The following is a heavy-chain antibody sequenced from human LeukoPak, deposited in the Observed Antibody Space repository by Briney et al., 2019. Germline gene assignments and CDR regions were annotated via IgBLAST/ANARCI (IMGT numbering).Heavy chain of an antibody. D-gene: IGHD5-12*01. CDR1: GFTFDDYT. V-gene: IGHV3-43*01. CDR2: ISWDGGST. CDR3: AKDLGIVATMRYYYYGMDV. J-gene: IGHJ6*02. Sequence: GGSLRLSCAASGFTFDDYTMHWVRQAPGKGLEWVSLISWDGGSTYYADSVKGRFTISRDNSKNSLYLQMNSLRTEDTALYYCAKDLGIVATMRYYYYGMDVWGQGTTVTVSS.